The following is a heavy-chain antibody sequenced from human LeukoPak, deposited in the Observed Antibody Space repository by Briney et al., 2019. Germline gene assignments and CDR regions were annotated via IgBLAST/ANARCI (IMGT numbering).Heavy chain of an antibody. V-gene: IGHV3-66*01. J-gene: IGHJ6*04. D-gene: IGHD3-10*02. CDR3: AELGITMIGGV. CDR2: IYSGGGT. Sequence: GGSLRLSCATSGFTVSSNYMTWVRQAPGKGLEWVSVIYSGGGTRYADSVKGRFTISRDNSKNTLYLQMNSLRAEDTAVYYCAELGITMIGGVWGKGTTVTISS. CDR1: GFTVSSNY.